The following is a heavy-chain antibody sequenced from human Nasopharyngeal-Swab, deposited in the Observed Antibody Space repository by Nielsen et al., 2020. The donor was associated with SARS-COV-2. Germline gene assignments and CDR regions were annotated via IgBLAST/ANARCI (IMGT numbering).Heavy chain of an antibody. CDR1: GFTFSSYE. V-gene: IGHV3-48*03. Sequence: GESLKISCAASGFTFSSYEMNWVRQAPGKGLEWVSYISSSCSTIYYADSVKGRFTISRDNAKNSLYLQMNSLRAEDTAVYYCAREGYYDSSGYGVDPWGQGTLVTVSS. CDR2: ISSSCSTI. D-gene: IGHD3-22*01. CDR3: AREGYYDSSGYGVDP. J-gene: IGHJ5*02.